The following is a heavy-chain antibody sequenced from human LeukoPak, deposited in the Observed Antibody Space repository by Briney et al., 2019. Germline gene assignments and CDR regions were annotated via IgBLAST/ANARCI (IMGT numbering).Heavy chain of an antibody. CDR2: MEEHGSEI. Sequence: QPSETLSLTCAVYGGSFSGYYWSWVRQAPGKGLEWVAIMEEHGSEIFYVDSVKGRFIISRDNARNSLYLQMNNLRAEDTAVYYCARPRGCGSARRNNFDYWGQGTLVTVSS. CDR3: ARPRGCGSARRNNFDY. J-gene: IGHJ4*02. V-gene: IGHV3-7*01. D-gene: IGHD2-2*01. CDR1: GGSFSGYY.